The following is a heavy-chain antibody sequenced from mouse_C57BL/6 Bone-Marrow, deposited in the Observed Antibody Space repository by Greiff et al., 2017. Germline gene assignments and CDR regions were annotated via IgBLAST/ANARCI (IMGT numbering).Heavy chain of an antibody. Sequence: VKLQESGAELARPGASVKLSCKASGYTFTSYGISWVKQRTGQGLEWIGEIYPRSGNTYYNEKFKGKATLTADKSSSTAYMELRSLTSEDSAVYFCAIYYAMDYWGQGTSVTVSS. CDR1: GYTFTSYG. J-gene: IGHJ4*01. V-gene: IGHV1-81*01. CDR3: AIYYAMDY. CDR2: IYPRSGNT.